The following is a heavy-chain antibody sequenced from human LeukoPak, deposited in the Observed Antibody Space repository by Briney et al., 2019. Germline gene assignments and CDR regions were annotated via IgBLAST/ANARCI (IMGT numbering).Heavy chain of an antibody. CDR2: IYNSGST. D-gene: IGHD3-16*02. CDR3: ARYSLYDYVWGSYRQTFAFDY. CDR1: GGSISSYY. V-gene: IGHV4-59*01. J-gene: IGHJ4*02. Sequence: PSETLPLTCTVSGGSISSYYWSWIRQPPGKGLEWIGYIYNSGSTNYNPSLKSRVTISLDTSKNQFSLKLSSVTAADTAMYYCARYSLYDYVWGSYRQTFAFDYWGQGTLVTVSS.